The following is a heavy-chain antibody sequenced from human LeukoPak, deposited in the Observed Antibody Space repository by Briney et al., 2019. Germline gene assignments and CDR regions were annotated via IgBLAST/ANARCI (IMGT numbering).Heavy chain of an antibody. CDR1: GFTFSSYS. V-gene: IGHV3-48*04. J-gene: IGHJ6*03. CDR3: ARPPDNYYYYYMDV. CDR2: ISSSSSTI. Sequence: GGSLRLSCAASGFTFSSYSMNWVRQAPGKGLEWVSYISSSSSTICYADSVKGRFTISRDNARNSLYLQMNSLRAEDTAVYYCARPPDNYYYYYMDVWGKGTTVTVSS.